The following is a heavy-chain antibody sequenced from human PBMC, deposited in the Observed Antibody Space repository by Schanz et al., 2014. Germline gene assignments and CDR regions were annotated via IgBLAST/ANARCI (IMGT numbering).Heavy chain of an antibody. Sequence: EVQLVESGGGLVQPGESLRLSCAVSGFSFSSYSMSWVRQAPGKGLEWVARIKSESDGGTTDYAAPVQGRFTISRDDSKSTLYLQMNSLKTEDTAVYYCTTPDYYGSGSYSDAFDIWGQGTKVTVSS. CDR2: IKSESDGGTT. J-gene: IGHJ3*02. V-gene: IGHV3-15*01. CDR3: TTPDYYGSGSYSDAFDI. D-gene: IGHD3-10*01. CDR1: GFSFSSYS.